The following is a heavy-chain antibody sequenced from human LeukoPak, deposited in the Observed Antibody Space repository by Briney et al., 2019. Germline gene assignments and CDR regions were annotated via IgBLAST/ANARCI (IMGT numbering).Heavy chain of an antibody. D-gene: IGHD4-23*01. CDR3: ARVPLGDYGGTPFDI. V-gene: IGHV1-18*01. CDR1: GYTFTSYG. CDR2: ISAYNGNT. J-gene: IGHJ3*02. Sequence: ASVKVSCKASGYTFTSYGISWVRQAPGQGLEWMGWISAYNGNTNYAQKLQGRVTMTTDTSTSTAYMELSSLRSEDTAVYYCARVPLGDYGGTPFDIWGQGTMVTVSS.